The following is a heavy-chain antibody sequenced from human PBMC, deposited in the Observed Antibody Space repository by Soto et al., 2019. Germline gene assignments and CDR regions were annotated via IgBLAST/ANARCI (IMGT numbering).Heavy chain of an antibody. CDR3: ASFKTPQSSWYYGSGSYYGYNWFDP. CDR2: IYYSGST. D-gene: IGHD3-10*01. CDR1: CGSISSGVYY. J-gene: IGHJ5*02. Sequence: SETLSLTCTVSCGSISSGVYYWSWIREHRGKGLEWIGYIYYSGSTYYNPSLKSRVTISVDTSKNQFSLKLSSVTAAETAVYSCASFKTPQSSWYYGSGSYYGYNWFDPWGPGTLVTVSS. V-gene: IGHV4-31*03.